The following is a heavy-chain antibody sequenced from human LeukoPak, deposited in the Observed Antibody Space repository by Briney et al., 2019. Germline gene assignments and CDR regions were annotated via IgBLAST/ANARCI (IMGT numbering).Heavy chain of an antibody. J-gene: IGHJ4*02. Sequence: GGSLRLSCAASGFTVSSNYMSWVRQAPGKGLEWVSVIYSGGRTYYADSVKGRFTISRDNSKNTLYLQMNSLRAEDTAVYYCAKDGLRYFDWLDYWGQGTLVTVSS. CDR3: AKDGLRYFDWLDY. CDR2: IYSGGRT. D-gene: IGHD3-9*01. CDR1: GFTVSSNY. V-gene: IGHV3-53*05.